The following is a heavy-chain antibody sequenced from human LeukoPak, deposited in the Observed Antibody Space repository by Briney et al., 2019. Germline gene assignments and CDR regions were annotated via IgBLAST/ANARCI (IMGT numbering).Heavy chain of an antibody. D-gene: IGHD3-22*01. CDR1: GYTFPRHY. CDR2: INPNGGST. CDR3: ARGRGYYDAFDI. V-gene: IGHV1-46*01. J-gene: IGHJ3*02. Sequence: ASVKVSCKASGYTFPRHYIHWVRQAPGQGLEWMGIINPNGGSTTYAQNFQGRVTMTSDTSKNQFSLKLSSVTAADTAVYYCARGRGYYDAFDIWGQGTMVTVSS.